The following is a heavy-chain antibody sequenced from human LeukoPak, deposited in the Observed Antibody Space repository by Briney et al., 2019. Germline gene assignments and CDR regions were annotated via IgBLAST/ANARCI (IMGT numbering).Heavy chain of an antibody. D-gene: IGHD1-7*01. CDR1: GYTFTGYY. CDR2: IIPIFGTA. V-gene: IGHV1-69*13. Sequence: SVKVSCKASGYTFTGYYMHWVRQAPGQGLEWMGGIIPIFGTANYAQKFQGRVTITADESTSTAYMELSSLRSEDTAVYYCARGGITGTTVYYYMDVWGKGTTVTVSS. CDR3: ARGGITGTTVYYYMDV. J-gene: IGHJ6*03.